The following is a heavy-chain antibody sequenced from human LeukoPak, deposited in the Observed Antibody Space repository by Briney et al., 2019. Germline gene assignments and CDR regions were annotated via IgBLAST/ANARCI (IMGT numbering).Heavy chain of an antibody. CDR3: ARVVANYYYYYMDV. Sequence: ASVKVSCKASGYTFTSYGISWVRQAPGQGLEWMGWISTYNGNTNYAQKLQGRVTMTTDTSTSTPYMELRSLRSDDTAVYYCARVVANYYYYYMDVWGKGTTVTASS. J-gene: IGHJ6*03. V-gene: IGHV1-18*01. CDR2: ISTYNGNT. D-gene: IGHD2-15*01. CDR1: GYTFTSYG.